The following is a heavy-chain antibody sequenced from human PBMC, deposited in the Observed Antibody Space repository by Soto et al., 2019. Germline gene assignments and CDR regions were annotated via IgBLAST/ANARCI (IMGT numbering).Heavy chain of an antibody. D-gene: IGHD3-16*01. CDR2: IFSNDEK. Sequence: QVTLKESGPVLVKPSETLTLTCSVSGFSLSDTTMGVSWIRQPPRKALEWLAHIFSNDEKSYSTSLKTRLTISKDTSRSQVVLTMTNMDPVDTATYYCARTHSITWGSYFYGMDVWGQGTTVTVSS. CDR1: GFSLSDTTMG. V-gene: IGHV2-26*01. J-gene: IGHJ6*02. CDR3: ARTHSITWGSYFYGMDV.